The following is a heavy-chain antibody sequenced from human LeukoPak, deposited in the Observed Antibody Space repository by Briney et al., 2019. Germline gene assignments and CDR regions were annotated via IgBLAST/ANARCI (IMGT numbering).Heavy chain of an antibody. CDR3: ARSVEGYCRGGNCYSYSYYMDV. CDR1: GGSISSSNW. J-gene: IGHJ6*03. CDR2: IYHSGST. Sequence: SETLSLTCAVSGGSISSSNWWSWVRPPPGKGLEWIGEIYHSGSTNYNPSLKSRVTISVDTSKNQFSLKVSSVAAADTAVYYCARSVEGYCRGGNCYSYSYYMDVWGKGTTVTVSS. V-gene: IGHV4-4*02. D-gene: IGHD2-15*01.